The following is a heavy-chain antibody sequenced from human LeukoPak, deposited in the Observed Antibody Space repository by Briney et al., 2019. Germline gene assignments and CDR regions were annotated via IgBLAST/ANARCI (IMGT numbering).Heavy chain of an antibody. V-gene: IGHV5-51*01. J-gene: IGHJ4*02. CDR2: IYPDDSDT. Sequence: GESLKISCRVSGYAFASYWIGWVRQVPGKGLEWMGIIYPDDSDTKYSPSFQGQVTISADKSISTAYLQWSSLKASDTAMYYCARQYGGYTFGKYFDYWGQGTLVTVSS. CDR3: ARQYGGYTFGKYFDY. D-gene: IGHD4-17*01. CDR1: GYAFASYW.